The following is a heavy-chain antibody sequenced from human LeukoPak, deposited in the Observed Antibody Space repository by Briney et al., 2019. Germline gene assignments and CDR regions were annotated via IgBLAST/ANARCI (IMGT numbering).Heavy chain of an antibody. CDR3: ARGYSYESIDY. D-gene: IGHD5-18*01. CDR2: IWYDGSNK. Sequence: PGRSLRLSCAASGFTFSSYGMHWVRQAPGKGLEWVAVIWYDGSNKYYADSVKGRFTISRDNAKNSLYLQMNSLRAEDTAVYYCARGYSYESIDYWGQGTLVTVSS. CDR1: GFTFSSYG. J-gene: IGHJ4*02. V-gene: IGHV3-33*03.